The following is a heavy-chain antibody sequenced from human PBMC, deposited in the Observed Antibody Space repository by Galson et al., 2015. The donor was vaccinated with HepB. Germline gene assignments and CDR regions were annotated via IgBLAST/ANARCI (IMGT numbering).Heavy chain of an antibody. CDR1: GFTFSDYY. CDR3: ARDCPDIVVGGPPVFGPKGSQNYMDV. CDR2: ISSSSSYT. Sequence: LRLSCAVSGFTFSDYYMSWIRQAPGKGLEWVSYISSSSSYTNYADSVKGRFTISRDNAKNSLYLQMNSLRAEDTAVYYCARDCPDIVVGGPPVFGPKGSQNYMDVWGKGTTVTVSS. V-gene: IGHV3-11*06. J-gene: IGHJ6*03. D-gene: IGHD2-2*01.